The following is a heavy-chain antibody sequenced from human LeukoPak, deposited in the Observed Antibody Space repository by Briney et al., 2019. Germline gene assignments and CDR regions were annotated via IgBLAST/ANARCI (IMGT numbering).Heavy chain of an antibody. D-gene: IGHD3-3*01. J-gene: IGHJ5*02. Sequence: PSETLSLTCAVYGGSFSGYYWSWIRQPPGKGLEWIGEINHSGSTNYNPSLKSRVTISVDTSKNQFPLKLSSVTAADTAVYYCASRGYYDFWSGPPPTRGNNWFDPWGQGTLVTVSS. CDR2: INHSGST. CDR3: ASRGYYDFWSGPPPTRGNNWFDP. V-gene: IGHV4-34*01. CDR1: GGSFSGYY.